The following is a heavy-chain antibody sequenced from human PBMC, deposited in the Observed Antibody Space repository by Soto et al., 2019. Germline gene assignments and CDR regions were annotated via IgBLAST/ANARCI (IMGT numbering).Heavy chain of an antibody. J-gene: IGHJ5*02. CDR3: ARSGFMGNWFDP. CDR1: GGTFSSYA. Sequence: SVKVFCKDSGGTFSSYAMSWVRQAPGQGLEWMGGIISIFGTANYAQKFQGRVTITADESTRTAYMELSRLRSEYTAVYYCARSGFMGNWFDPWGQGTLVTVSS. CDR2: IISIFGTA. V-gene: IGHV1-69*13. D-gene: IGHD3-10*01.